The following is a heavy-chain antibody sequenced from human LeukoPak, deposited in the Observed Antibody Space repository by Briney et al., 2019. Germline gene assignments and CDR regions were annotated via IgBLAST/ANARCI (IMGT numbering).Heavy chain of an antibody. CDR3: ARLLVIMDNDAFDI. CDR2: IYPGDSDT. V-gene: IGHV5-51*01. CDR1: GYSFTSYC. J-gene: IGHJ3*02. D-gene: IGHD3-9*01. Sequence: GESLKISCKGPGYSFTSYCIGWVRQMPGEGLEWMGIIYPGDSDTRYSPSFQGQVTISADKSISTAYLQWSSLKASDTAMYYCARLLVIMDNDAFDIWGQGTMVTVSS.